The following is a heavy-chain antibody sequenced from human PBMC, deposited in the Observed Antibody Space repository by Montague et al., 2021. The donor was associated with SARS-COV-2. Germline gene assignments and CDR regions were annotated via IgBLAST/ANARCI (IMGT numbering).Heavy chain of an antibody. Sequence: SETLSLTCAVYGGSFSGYYWSWIRQPPGKGLEWIGEINHSESTNYNPSLKSRVTISVDTSKNQFSLKLSSVTAADTAVYYCARTLHDYIWGSYRSPYWFDPWGQGTLVTVSS. D-gene: IGHD3-16*02. CDR3: ARTLHDYIWGSYRSPYWFDP. CDR2: INHSEST. V-gene: IGHV4-34*01. CDR1: GGSFSGYY. J-gene: IGHJ5*02.